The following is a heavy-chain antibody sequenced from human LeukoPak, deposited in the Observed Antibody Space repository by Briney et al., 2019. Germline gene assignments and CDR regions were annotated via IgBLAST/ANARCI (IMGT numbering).Heavy chain of an antibody. D-gene: IGHD6-13*01. Sequence: GGPLSLSGAPSGFTFSSNGMPWSGQPPARGREWGAVIWYDGSNKYYADSVKGRFTISRDNSKNTLYLQMNSLRAEDTAVYYCARDRTVYSSSWYSVGYWGQGTLVTVSS. CDR2: IWYDGSNK. CDR1: GFTFSSNG. V-gene: IGHV3-33*01. CDR3: ARDRTVYSSSWYSVGY. J-gene: IGHJ4*02.